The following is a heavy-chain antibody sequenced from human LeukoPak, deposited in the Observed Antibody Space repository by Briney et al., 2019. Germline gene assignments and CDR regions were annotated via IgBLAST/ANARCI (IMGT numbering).Heavy chain of an antibody. Sequence: GGSLRLSCAASGFTFSSYTMNWVRQAPGKGLEWVSAISGSGVGTYYADSVKGRFTISRDNAKNSLYLQMNSLRAEDTAVYYCARDRLTVYYGMDVWGQGTTVTVSS. V-gene: IGHV3-23*01. CDR1: GFTFSSYT. D-gene: IGHD4-17*01. CDR3: ARDRLTVYYGMDV. J-gene: IGHJ6*02. CDR2: ISGSGVGT.